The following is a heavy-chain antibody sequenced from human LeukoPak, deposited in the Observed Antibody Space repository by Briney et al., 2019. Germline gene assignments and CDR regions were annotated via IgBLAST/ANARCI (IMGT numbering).Heavy chain of an antibody. CDR1: GYTFTSYY. CDR2: INPSGGST. V-gene: IGHV1-46*01. J-gene: IGHJ6*02. Sequence: ASVKVSCKASGYTFTSYYMHWVRQAPGQGLEWMGIINPSGGSTSHAQKFQGRVTMTRDTSTSTVYMELSSLRSEDTAVYYCARVLPQYGMDVWGQGTTVTVSS. CDR3: ARVLPQYGMDV.